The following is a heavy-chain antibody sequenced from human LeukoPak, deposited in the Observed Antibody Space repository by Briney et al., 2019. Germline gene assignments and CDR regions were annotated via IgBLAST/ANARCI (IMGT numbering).Heavy chain of an antibody. V-gene: IGHV1-18*01. CDR2: ISAYDANT. D-gene: IGHD4-23*01. CDR1: GYTFTSYG. J-gene: IGHJ4*02. CDR3: ARDLRGTVAYFDY. Sequence: ASVKVSCKASGYTFTSYGISWVRQAPGQGLEWMGRISAYDANTNYAPKLQGRVTVTTDTSTSTAYMELRSLRSDDTAVYYCARDLRGTVAYFDYWGQGTLVTVSS.